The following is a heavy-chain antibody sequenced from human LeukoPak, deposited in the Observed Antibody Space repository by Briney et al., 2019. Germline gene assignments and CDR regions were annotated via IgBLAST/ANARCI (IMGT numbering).Heavy chain of an antibody. CDR3: AKLKGPYGDPNDAFDI. CDR2: ISGSGGST. V-gene: IGHV3-23*01. D-gene: IGHD4-17*01. J-gene: IGHJ3*02. Sequence: GGSLRLSCAASGFAFSNYAMSWVRQAPGKGLEWVSTISGSGGSTYYADSVKGRFTVSRDNSKNTLYLQMNTLRAEDTAVYYCAKLKGPYGDPNDAFDIWGQGTMVTASS. CDR1: GFAFSNYA.